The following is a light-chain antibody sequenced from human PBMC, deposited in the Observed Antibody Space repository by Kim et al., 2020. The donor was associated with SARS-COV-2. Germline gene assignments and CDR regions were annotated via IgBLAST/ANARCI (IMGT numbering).Light chain of an antibody. CDR3: QHYSYWPPYT. CDR2: GAS. V-gene: IGKV3-15*01. Sequence: PGARATLSCRASQSVGSNLAWYQQKPGQAPRLLIYGASTRATDIPARFSGSGSGTGFTLTINSLQSEDFAVYYCQHYSYWPPYTFGQGTKLEI. CDR1: QSVGSN. J-gene: IGKJ2*01.